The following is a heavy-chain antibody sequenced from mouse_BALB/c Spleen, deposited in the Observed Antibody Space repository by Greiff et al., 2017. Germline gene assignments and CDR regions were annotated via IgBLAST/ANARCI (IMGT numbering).Heavy chain of an antibody. CDR1: GFTFSSFG. V-gene: IGHV5-17*02. J-gene: IGHJ4*01. D-gene: IGHD2-4*01. Sequence: EVMLVESGGGLVQPGGSRKLSCAASGFTFSSFGMHWVRQAPEKGLEWVAYISSGSSTIYYADTVKGRFTISRDNPKNTLFLQMTSLRSEDTAMYYCARTTMTLMDYWGQGTSVTVSS. CDR2: ISSGSSTI. CDR3: ARTTMTLMDY.